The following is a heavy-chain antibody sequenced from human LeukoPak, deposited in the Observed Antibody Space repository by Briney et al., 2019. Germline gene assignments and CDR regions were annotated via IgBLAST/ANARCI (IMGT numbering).Heavy chain of an antibody. CDR3: AREIGSYYGFDY. CDR2: INPRGGST. CDR1: GYTFTSYY. V-gene: IGHV1-46*01. D-gene: IGHD1-26*01. Sequence: AASVKVSCKASGYTFTSYYMHCVRQAPGQGLEWMGIINPRGGSTSYAQKFQGRVTMTRDTSTSTVYMELSSLRSEDTAVYYCAREIGSYYGFDYWGQGTLVTVSS. J-gene: IGHJ4*02.